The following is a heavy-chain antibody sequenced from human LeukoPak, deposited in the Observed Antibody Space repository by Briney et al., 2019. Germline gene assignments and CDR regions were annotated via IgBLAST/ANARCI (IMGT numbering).Heavy chain of an antibody. CDR1: GVTFSIYG. CDR2: ISYDGSNK. CDR3: ATSNYGDSDY. V-gene: IGHV3-30*03. D-gene: IGHD4-17*01. J-gene: IGHJ4*02. Sequence: GGSLRLSCAPSGVTFSIYGMHWVRQAPGRGREWVADISYDGSNKYYADSVKGLFTNSRDNSKNTLDLQMNSLRAEDTAVYYGATSNYGDSDYWGQGTLVTVSS.